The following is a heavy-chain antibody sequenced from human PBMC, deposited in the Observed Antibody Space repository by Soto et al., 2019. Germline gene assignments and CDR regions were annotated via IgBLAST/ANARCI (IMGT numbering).Heavy chain of an antibody. D-gene: IGHD2-8*01. V-gene: IGHV1-3*01. J-gene: IGHJ4*02. Sequence: QVQFVQSEAEVKKPGASVRLSCKPSGYSLPDYSIQWVRQAAGQGLQWLGWIHPGTGYTESSQRFQGRLTLTIDNSATTYHMELTSLTSENTAVYFCTRDLNGGNPFDYWGKGTLVTVSS. CDR3: TRDLNGGNPFDY. CDR1: GYSLPDYS. CDR2: IHPGTGYT.